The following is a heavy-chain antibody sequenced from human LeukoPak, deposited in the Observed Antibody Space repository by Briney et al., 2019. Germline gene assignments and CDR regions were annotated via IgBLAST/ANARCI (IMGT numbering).Heavy chain of an antibody. CDR2: ISGSGSST. CDR3: AKGEGYCSSTSCPGDAFDI. J-gene: IGHJ3*02. CDR1: GFMFSSYA. D-gene: IGHD2-2*01. V-gene: IGHV3-23*01. Sequence: PGGSLRLSCAASGFMFSSYAMSWVRQAPGKGLEWVSAISGSGSSTYYPDSVKGRFTISRDNSKNTLYLQMNGLRAEDTAIYYCAKGEGYCSSTSCPGDAFDIWGQGTMVTVSS.